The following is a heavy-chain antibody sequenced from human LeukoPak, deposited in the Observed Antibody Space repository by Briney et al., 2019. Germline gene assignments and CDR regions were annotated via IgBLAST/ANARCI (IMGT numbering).Heavy chain of an antibody. V-gene: IGHV1-46*01. Sequence: GASVKVSCKASGYTFTSYYMHWVRQAPGQGLEWMGIINPSGGSTSYAQKFQGRVTMTRDTSTSTVYMELSSLRSDDTAVYYCARLAQYSSSWYVMYFDYWGQGTLVTVSS. CDR3: ARLAQYSSSWYVMYFDY. D-gene: IGHD6-13*01. J-gene: IGHJ4*02. CDR1: GYTFTSYY. CDR2: INPSGGST.